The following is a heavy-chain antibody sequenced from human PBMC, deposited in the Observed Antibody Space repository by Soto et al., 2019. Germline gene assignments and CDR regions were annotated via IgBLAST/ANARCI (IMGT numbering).Heavy chain of an antibody. CDR3: ARVVAAVRGHFDY. CDR1: GLSFSSYA. CDR2: ILYDGSKK. Sequence: SLRLSCAASGLSFSSYAMHWVRQAPGKGLEWVAVILYDGSKKYYADSAKGRFTISRDNSKNTLDLQMNSLTSEDTAVYYCARVVAAVRGHFDYWGQGTLVTVYS. V-gene: IGHV3-30*04. J-gene: IGHJ4*02. D-gene: IGHD2-15*01.